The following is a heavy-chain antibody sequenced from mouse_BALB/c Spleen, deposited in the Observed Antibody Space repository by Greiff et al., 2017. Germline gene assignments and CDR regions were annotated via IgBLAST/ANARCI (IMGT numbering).Heavy chain of an antibody. D-gene: IGHD1-2*01. CDR1: GFTFSSFG. V-gene: IGHV5-17*02. J-gene: IGHJ2*01. CDR2: ISSGSSTI. Sequence: DVMLVESGGGLVQPGGSRKLSCAASGFTFSSFGMHWVRQAPEKGLEWVAYISSGSSTIYYADTVKGRFTISRDNPKNTLFLQMTSLRSEDTAMYYCAATAAYYFDYWGQGTTLTVSS. CDR3: AATAAYYFDY.